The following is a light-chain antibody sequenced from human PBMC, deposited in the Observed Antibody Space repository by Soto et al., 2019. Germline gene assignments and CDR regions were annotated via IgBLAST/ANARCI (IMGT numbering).Light chain of an antibody. CDR2: EFS. Sequence: QSALTQPASVSGSPGQSITISCTGTSSDVGGYNYVSWYQQHPDKAPKLMIYEFSNRPSGVSNRFSGSKSGNTASLTISGLQAEDEADYYCSSYTSSSTWVFGGGTKLTVL. CDR3: SSYTSSSTWV. V-gene: IGLV2-14*01. CDR1: SSDVGGYNY. J-gene: IGLJ3*02.